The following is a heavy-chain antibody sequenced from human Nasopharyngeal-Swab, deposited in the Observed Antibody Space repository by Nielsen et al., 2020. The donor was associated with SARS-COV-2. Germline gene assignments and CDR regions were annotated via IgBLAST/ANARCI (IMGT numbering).Heavy chain of an antibody. D-gene: IGHD3-22*01. V-gene: IGHV4-39*07. CDR3: ALDYYDSSGYSRPNDY. J-gene: IGHJ4*02. Sequence: WIRQPPGKGLEWIGSIYYSGSTYYNPSLKSRVTISADTSKNQFSLKLSSVTAADTAVYYCALDYYDSSGYSRPNDYWGQGTLVTVSS. CDR2: IYYSGST.